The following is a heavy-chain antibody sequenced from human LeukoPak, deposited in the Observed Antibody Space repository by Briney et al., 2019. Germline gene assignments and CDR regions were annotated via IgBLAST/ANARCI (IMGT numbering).Heavy chain of an antibody. CDR3: ARGDYPGVIQDL. J-gene: IGHJ2*01. CDR2: ISSSSSYI. D-gene: IGHD3-10*01. CDR1: GFTFSTYS. Sequence: GGSLRLSCAASGFTFSTYSMNWVRQAPGKGLEWVSSISSSSSYIYYADSVKGRFTISRDNAKNSLCLQMNSLRAEDMAVYHCARGDYPGVIQDLWGRGTLVTVSS. V-gene: IGHV3-21*01.